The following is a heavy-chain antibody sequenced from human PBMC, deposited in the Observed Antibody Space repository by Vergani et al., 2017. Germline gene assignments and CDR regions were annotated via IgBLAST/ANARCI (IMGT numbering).Heavy chain of an antibody. V-gene: IGHV4-59*08. Sequence: QVQLQESGPGLVQPSETLSLTCTVSGGSISSYYWSWIRQPPGKGLEWIGYIYYSGSTNYNPSLKSRVTISVDTSKNQFSLKLSSVTAADTAVYYCARSGDSYGGNTGKEEFDYWGQGTLVTVSS. CDR2: IYYSGST. D-gene: IGHD4-23*01. CDR3: ARSGDSYGGNTGKEEFDY. J-gene: IGHJ4*02. CDR1: GGSISSYY.